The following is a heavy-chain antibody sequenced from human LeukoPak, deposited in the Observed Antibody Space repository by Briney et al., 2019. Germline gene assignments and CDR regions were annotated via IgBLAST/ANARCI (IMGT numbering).Heavy chain of an antibody. CDR2: INPRGDAT. Sequence: GASVKVSCKASGNTFIGYWIHWVRQAPGQGLEWMGAINPRGDATIGAQKFQGRVTTTRDTSTSTVYIELSSLRSEDTAVYYCAREGQQLKHFDYWGQGTLVTVSP. CDR3: AREGQQLKHFDY. V-gene: IGHV1-46*01. D-gene: IGHD1-1*01. J-gene: IGHJ4*02. CDR1: GNTFIGYW.